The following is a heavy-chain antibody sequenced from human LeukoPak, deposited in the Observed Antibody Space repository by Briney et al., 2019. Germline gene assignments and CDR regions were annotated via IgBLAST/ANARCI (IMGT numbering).Heavy chain of an antibody. CDR3: ARGAAFYGRYYYYYMDV. D-gene: IGHD4-17*01. Sequence: SETLSLACTVSGGSISSHYWSWIRQPPGKGLEWIGYIYYSGSTNYNPSLKSRVTISVDTSKNQFSLKLSSVTAADTAVYYCARGAAFYGRYYYYYMDVWGKGTTVTVSS. V-gene: IGHV4-59*11. CDR1: GGSISSHY. J-gene: IGHJ6*03. CDR2: IYYSGST.